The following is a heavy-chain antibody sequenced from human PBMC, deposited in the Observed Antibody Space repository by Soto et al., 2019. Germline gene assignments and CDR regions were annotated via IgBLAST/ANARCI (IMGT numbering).Heavy chain of an antibody. CDR1: GFTFSSYG. CDR2: ISYDGSNK. D-gene: IGHD3-3*01. J-gene: IGHJ5*02. CDR3: ARFLEWLWFDP. V-gene: IGHV3-30*03. Sequence: QVQLVESGGGVVQPGRSLRVSCAASGFTFSSYGMHWVRQAPGKGLEWVAVISYDGSNKYYADSVKGRFTISRDNSKNTLYLQMNSLRAEDTAVYYCARFLEWLWFDPWGQGTLVTVSS.